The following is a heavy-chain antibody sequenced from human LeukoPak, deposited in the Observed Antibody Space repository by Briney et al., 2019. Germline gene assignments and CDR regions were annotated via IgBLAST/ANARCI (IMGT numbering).Heavy chain of an antibody. D-gene: IGHD3-3*01. J-gene: IGHJ4*02. V-gene: IGHV1-2*02. CDR1: GYTFTGYY. CDR3: ARSWSGYSYFDY. CDR2: INPNSGGT. Sequence: PLASVKVSCKASGYTFTGYYMHWVRQAPGQGLEWMGWINPNSGGTNYAQKFQGRVTMTRDTSISTAYMELSRLRSDDTAVYYCARSWSGYSYFDYWGQGTLVTVSS.